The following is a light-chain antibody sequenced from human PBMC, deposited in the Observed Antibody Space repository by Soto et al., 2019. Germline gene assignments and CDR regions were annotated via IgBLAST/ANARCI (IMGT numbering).Light chain of an antibody. CDR1: QTGLFGSNNKNY. V-gene: IGKV4-1*01. CDR3: QQYYTTPRWT. CDR2: SAS. Sequence: DIVMTQSPDSLAVSLGERATINCKSSQTGLFGSNNKNYLAWYQQKPGQPPKLLIYSASTRESGVPDRFSGSGSGTDFTLTISSLQAADVAVYYCQQYYTTPRWTFGQGTKVEIK. J-gene: IGKJ1*01.